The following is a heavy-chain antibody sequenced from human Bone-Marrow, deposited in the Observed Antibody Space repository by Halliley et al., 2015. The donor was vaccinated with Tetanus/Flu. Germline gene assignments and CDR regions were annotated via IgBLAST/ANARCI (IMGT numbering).Heavy chain of an antibody. CDR2: IKQDGSEI. V-gene: IGHV3-7*03. CDR3: AASVTTVIPYYYGMDV. Sequence: SLRLSCEASGFTFSDYWMTWVRQTPGKGLEWVANIKQDGSEINYVDFVKGRFTISRDNAGNSLYLQMNSLRPEDTAVYYCAASVTTVIPYYYGMDVWGQGTTVTVSS. D-gene: IGHD1-1*01. CDR1: GFTFSDYW. J-gene: IGHJ6*02.